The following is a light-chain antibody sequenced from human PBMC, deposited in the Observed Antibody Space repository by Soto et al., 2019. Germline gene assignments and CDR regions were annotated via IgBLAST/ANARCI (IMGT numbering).Light chain of an antibody. J-gene: IGKJ2*01. CDR2: AAS. CDR1: QSISSY. V-gene: IGKV1-39*01. Sequence: DIQMTQSPSSLSASVGDRVTITCRASQSISSYLNWYQQKPGKAPNLLIYAASSLQSGVPSRFSGSGSGTDFTLTISSLQPEDFATDYCQQSYSTPYMYTFGQGTKLEI. CDR3: QQSYSTPYMYT.